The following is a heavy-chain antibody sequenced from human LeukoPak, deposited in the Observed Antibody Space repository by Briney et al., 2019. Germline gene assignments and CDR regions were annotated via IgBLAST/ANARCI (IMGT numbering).Heavy chain of an antibody. CDR3: AKKGEYFGTQYFDY. CDR1: GFTFSSYA. V-gene: IGHV3-23*01. J-gene: IGHJ4*02. Sequence: GGSLRLSCAASGFTFSSYAMSWVRQAPGKGLEWVSAISGSGGSTYYADSVKGRFTSSRDNSKNTLYLQMNSLRAEDTAVYYCAKKGEYFGTQYFDYWGQGTLVTVSS. CDR2: ISGSGGST. D-gene: IGHD3-9*01.